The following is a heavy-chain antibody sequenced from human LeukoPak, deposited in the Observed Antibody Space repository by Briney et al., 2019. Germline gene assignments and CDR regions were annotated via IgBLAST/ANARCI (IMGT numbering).Heavy chain of an antibody. V-gene: IGHV4-59*01. J-gene: IGHJ4*02. CDR2: IYYSGST. CDR1: GGSISSYY. D-gene: IGHD6-13*01. Sequence: PSETLSLTCTVSGGSISSYYWSWLRQPPGKGLEWLGYIYYSGSTNYNPSLKSRVTISVDTSKNQFSLKLSSVTAADTAVYYCARVRVGTLRYYFDYWGQGTLVTVSS. CDR3: ARVRVGTLRYYFDY.